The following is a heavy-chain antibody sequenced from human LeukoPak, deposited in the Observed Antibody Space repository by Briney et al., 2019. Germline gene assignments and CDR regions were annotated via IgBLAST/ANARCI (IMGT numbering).Heavy chain of an antibody. V-gene: IGHV4-34*01. CDR3: ARGRPVPGGAFDI. J-gene: IGHJ3*02. CDR2: INHSGST. D-gene: IGHD1-26*01. CDR1: GGSFSGYY. Sequence: SETLSLTGAVYGGSFSGYYWSWIRQPPGKGLEWIGEINHSGSTNYNPSLKSRVTISVDTSKNQFSLKLSSVTAADTAVYYCARGRPVPGGAFDIWGQGTMVTVSS.